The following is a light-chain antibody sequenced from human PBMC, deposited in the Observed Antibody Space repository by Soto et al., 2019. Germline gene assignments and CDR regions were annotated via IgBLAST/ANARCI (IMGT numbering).Light chain of an antibody. CDR2: GNT. CDR3: AAWDDSLNNYV. J-gene: IGLJ1*01. Sequence: QAVVTQPPSASGTPGQRVTISCSGSSSNIGTNTVNWFQQLPRTAPKLLIFGNTQRPSGVPGRFSGSKSGTSASLAISGLQSEDEADYYCAAWDDSLNNYVFGTGTKVTVL. CDR1: SSNIGTNT. V-gene: IGLV1-44*01.